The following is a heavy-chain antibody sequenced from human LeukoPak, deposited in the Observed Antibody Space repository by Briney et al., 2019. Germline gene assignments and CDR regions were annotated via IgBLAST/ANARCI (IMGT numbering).Heavy chain of an antibody. CDR1: GFTFSSYG. CDR3: AKDQDIVVVPAAMLTNWFDP. V-gene: IGHV3-30*18. Sequence: GGSLRLSCAASGFTFSSYGMHWVRQAPGKGLEWVAVISYDGSNKYYADSVKGRFTISRDNSKNTLYLQMNSLRADDTAVYYCAKDQDIVVVPAAMLTNWFDPWGQGTLVTVSS. CDR2: ISYDGSNK. J-gene: IGHJ5*02. D-gene: IGHD2-2*01.